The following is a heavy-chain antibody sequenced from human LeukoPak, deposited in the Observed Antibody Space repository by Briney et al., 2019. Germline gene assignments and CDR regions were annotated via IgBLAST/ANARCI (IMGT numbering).Heavy chain of an antibody. D-gene: IGHD3-22*01. CDR1: TFAFSSYA. CDR3: ARGPGPYDSSGYYNY. CDR2: ISYDGSNK. J-gene: IGHJ4*02. V-gene: IGHV3-30-3*01. Sequence: PGGSLRLSCAASTFAFSSYAMTWVRQAPGKGLEWGAVISYDGSNKYYADSVKGRFTISRDNSKNTLYLQMNSLRAEDTAVYYCARGPGPYDSSGYYNYWGQGTLVTVSS.